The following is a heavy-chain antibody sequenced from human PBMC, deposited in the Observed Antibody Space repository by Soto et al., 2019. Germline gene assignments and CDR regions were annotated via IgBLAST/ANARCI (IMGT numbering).Heavy chain of an antibody. J-gene: IGHJ6*02. V-gene: IGHV1-2*04. D-gene: IGHD2-8*01. CDR1: GYSFTDYH. CDR2: INPKSGGT. CDR3: ARGDSTDCSNGVCSFFYNHDMDV. Sequence: ASVKVSCKASGYSFTDYHIYWVRQAPGQGLEWLGRINPKSGGTSTAQKFQGWVTMPPDTTISTASMELTRLTSDDTAIYYCARGDSTDCSNGVCSFFYNHDMDVWGQGTTVTVSS.